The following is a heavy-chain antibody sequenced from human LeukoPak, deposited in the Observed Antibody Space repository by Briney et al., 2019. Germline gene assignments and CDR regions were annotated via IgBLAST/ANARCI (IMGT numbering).Heavy chain of an antibody. CDR3: ARDGWVVGATRTAPENWFDP. CDR1: GGSISSGGYS. D-gene: IGHD1-26*01. Sequence: NPSETLSLTCAVSGGSISSGGYSWSWIRQPAGKGLEWIGRIYTSGSTNYNPSLKSRVTMSVDTSKNQFSLKLSSVTAADTAVYYCARDGWVVGATRTAPENWFDPWGQGTLVTVSS. V-gene: IGHV4-61*02. J-gene: IGHJ5*02. CDR2: IYTSGST.